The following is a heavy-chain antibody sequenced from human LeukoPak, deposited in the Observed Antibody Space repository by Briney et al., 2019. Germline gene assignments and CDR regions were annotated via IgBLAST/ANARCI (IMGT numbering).Heavy chain of an antibody. CDR3: ARESESYDSSGSTFKY. D-gene: IGHD3-22*01. Sequence: GGSPRLSCAASGFTFSSYGMHWVRQAPGKGLEWVAFIRYDGSNKYYADSVKGRFTISRDNSKNTLYLQMNRLRAEDTAVYYCARESESYDSSGSTFKYWGQGTLVTVSS. J-gene: IGHJ4*02. V-gene: IGHV3-30*02. CDR2: IRYDGSNK. CDR1: GFTFSSYG.